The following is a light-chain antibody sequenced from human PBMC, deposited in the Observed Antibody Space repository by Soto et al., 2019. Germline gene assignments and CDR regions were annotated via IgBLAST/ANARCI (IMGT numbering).Light chain of an antibody. CDR3: QQSYSTPYT. CDR2: AAS. V-gene: IGKV1-39*01. CDR1: QSISSY. J-gene: IGKJ2*01. Sequence: DIQMTQSPSSLSASVGDRVTITCRASQSISSYLNWYQQKPGKAPKLLIYAASSLQSGVPSRFSGSGSGTDFTLTISSLQPEDFATYYCQQSYSTPYTFVQGTKLEIK.